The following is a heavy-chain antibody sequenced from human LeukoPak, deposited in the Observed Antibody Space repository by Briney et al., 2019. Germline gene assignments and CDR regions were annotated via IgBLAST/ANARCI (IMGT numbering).Heavy chain of an antibody. J-gene: IGHJ4*02. CDR3: AKDRHPYCSNGVCSYYFDY. Sequence: ASVKVSCKASGYTFTGYDINWVRQATGQGLEWMGWMNPNSGNTGYAQKFQGRATMTRNTSISTADMELNSLRAEDTAVYYCAKDRHPYCSNGVCSYYFDYWGQGTLVTVSS. CDR2: MNPNSGNT. D-gene: IGHD2-8*01. CDR1: GYTFTGYD. V-gene: IGHV1-8*01.